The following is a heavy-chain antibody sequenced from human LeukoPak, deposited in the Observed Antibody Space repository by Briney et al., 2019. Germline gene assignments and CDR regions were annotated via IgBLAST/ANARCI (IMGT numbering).Heavy chain of an antibody. J-gene: IGHJ4*02. Sequence: PSETLSLTCAVYGGSFSGYYWSWIRQPPGKGLEWIGSIYHSGSTYYNPSLKSRVSRSVDTSKNQFSLKLSSVTAADTAVYYCVRSSSSIFDYWGQGTLVTVSP. CDR1: GGSFSGYY. CDR3: VRSSSSIFDY. CDR2: IYHSGST. D-gene: IGHD6-6*01. V-gene: IGHV4-34*01.